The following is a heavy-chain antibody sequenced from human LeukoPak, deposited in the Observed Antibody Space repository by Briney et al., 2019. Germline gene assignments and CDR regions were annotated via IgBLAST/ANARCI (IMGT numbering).Heavy chain of an antibody. V-gene: IGHV3-30*04. J-gene: IGHJ6*04. CDR2: ISYDGSNK. D-gene: IGHD2-2*01. CDR3: GGYCSSTSCFNGMDV. Sequence: GSLRLSCAASGFTFSSYAMHWVRQAPGKGLEWVAVISYDGSNKYYADSVKGRFTISRDNSKNTLYLQMNSLRAEDTAVYYCGGYCSSTSCFNGMDVWGKGTTVTVSS. CDR1: GFTFSSYA.